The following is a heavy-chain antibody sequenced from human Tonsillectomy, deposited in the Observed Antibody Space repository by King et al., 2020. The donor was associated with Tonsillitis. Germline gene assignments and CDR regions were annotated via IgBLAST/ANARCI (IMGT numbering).Heavy chain of an antibody. V-gene: IGHV4-34*01. CDR1: GGSFSDDY. J-gene: IGHJ4*02. CDR3: ARDPFGPFDH. D-gene: IGHD3-10*01. CDR2: INHSGST. Sequence: HVQLQQWGAGLLKPSETLSLTCAVYGGSFSDDYWSWIRQSPGKELEWIGEINHSGSTNYNPSVKSRVTISVDTSKNQFSLKLSSVTAADTAVYYCARDPFGPFDHWGQGTLVTVSS.